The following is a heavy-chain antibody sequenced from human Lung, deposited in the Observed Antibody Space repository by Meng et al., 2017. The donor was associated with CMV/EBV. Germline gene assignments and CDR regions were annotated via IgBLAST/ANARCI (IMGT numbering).Heavy chain of an antibody. D-gene: IGHD1-14*01. CDR3: ARMQGAETTIWNY. V-gene: IGHV5-51*01. CDR2: IYPGDSDT. J-gene: IGHJ4*02. CDR1: VYSFTGYW. Sequence: TASVYSFTGYWIGWVRQMPGKGLEWMGIIYPGDSDTRYSPSFQGQVTISADKSIRTAYLQWSSLKASDTAMYYCARMQGAETTIWNYWGQGTLVTVS.